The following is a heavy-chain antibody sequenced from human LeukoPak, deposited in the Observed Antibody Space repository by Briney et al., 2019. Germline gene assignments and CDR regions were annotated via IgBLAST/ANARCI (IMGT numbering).Heavy chain of an antibody. J-gene: IGHJ4*02. V-gene: IGHV3-9*01. CDR2: ISWNSGYI. Sequence: QPGRSLRLSCAAFGFTFEKYTMHWVRQAPGKGLEWVSSISWNSGYIAYGDSVKGRFTISRDNAKNSPYLQLNSLRTDDTALYYCAKNSVAVAASGQIDYWGQGTLVTVSS. CDR1: GFTFEKYT. CDR3: AKNSVAVAASGQIDY. D-gene: IGHD6-19*01.